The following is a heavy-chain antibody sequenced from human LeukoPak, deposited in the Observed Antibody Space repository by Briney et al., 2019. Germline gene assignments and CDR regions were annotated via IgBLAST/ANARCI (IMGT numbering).Heavy chain of an antibody. CDR2: GSDVGGT. D-gene: IGHD2-8*01. J-gene: IGHJ5*02. Sequence: SETLSLTCTVSGGSISSSSYYWGWIRQPPGKGLEWIGEGSDVGGTKYNPSFKSRVTISADTSKNQFSLKLSSVTAADTAVYYCAQNGQSGFSFDPWGQGTLVTVSS. CDR3: AQNGQSGFSFDP. V-gene: IGHV4-39*07. CDR1: GGSISSSSYY.